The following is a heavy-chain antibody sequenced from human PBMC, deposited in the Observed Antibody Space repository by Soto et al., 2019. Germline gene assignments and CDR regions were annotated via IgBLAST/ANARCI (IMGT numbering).Heavy chain of an antibody. V-gene: IGHV1-58*02. D-gene: IGHD3-9*01. CDR1: GFTFTRSA. J-gene: IGHJ6*02. CDR3: AADPYYDMLTRGMDV. CDR2: IVVGSGNT. Sequence: SVKVSCKVSGFTFTRSAMQWVRQARGQRLEWIGWIVVGSGNTNYAQKFQERVTITRDMSTSTAYMEVSSLKSEDTAVYYCAADPYYDMLTRGMDVWGQGTTVTVSS.